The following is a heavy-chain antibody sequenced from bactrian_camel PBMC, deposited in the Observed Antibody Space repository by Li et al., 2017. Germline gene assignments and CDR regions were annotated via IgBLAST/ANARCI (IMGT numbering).Heavy chain of an antibody. D-gene: IGHD3*01. J-gene: IGHJ4*01. CDR3: TSDLGLSCRSWRWYNY. V-gene: IGHV3S26*01. CDR2: IDGNGSA. CDR1: GYTYSRAC. Sequence: HVQLVESGGGSVQAGGSLRLSCQASGYTYSRACMAWFRQAPGKEREGVAAIDGNGSASYADSVKGRFTISKDNAKNTLYLQMNSLEPADTALYYCTSDLGLSCRSWRWYNYWGQGTQVTVS.